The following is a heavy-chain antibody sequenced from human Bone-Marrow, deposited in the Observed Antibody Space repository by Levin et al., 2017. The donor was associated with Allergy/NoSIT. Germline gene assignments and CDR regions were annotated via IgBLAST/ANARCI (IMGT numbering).Heavy chain of an antibody. J-gene: IGHJ3*01. Sequence: GGSLRLSCMISFSFFPSFSLHWVRQPPGKGLEWMGGFDPEHGETTFAQNFQGRFTFPSSPSTETAYMEMSRLRSDDTAVYYCVTDSSATDLVAFDVWGQGTMVIVSS. CDR3: VTDSSATDLVAFDV. CDR2: FDPEHGET. D-gene: IGHD3-3*01. CDR1: FSFFPSFS. V-gene: IGHV1-24*01.